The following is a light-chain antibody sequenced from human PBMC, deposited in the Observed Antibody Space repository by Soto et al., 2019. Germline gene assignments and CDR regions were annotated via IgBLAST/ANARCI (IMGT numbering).Light chain of an antibody. V-gene: IGKV1-8*01. CDR3: QQYYSYFVA. CDR1: QDIRSY. CDR2: AAS. J-gene: IGKJ4*01. Sequence: AIRMTQSPSSLSASTGDRVTITCRASQDIRSYLAWYQQKPWKAPKLLMYAASTLQSGVPSRFNGSGSGTDFTLTISGLQSEDLATYYCQQYYSYFVAFGGGTKVEI.